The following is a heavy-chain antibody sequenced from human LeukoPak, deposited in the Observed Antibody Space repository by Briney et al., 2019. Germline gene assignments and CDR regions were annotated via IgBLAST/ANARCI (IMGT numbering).Heavy chain of an antibody. J-gene: IGHJ6*04. Sequence: GRSLRLSCAASGFTVSSNYIWVRQAPGKGLEWVSVTYSGGSTSYADSVKGRFTISRDNSKNTLYLQMNSLRAEDTAVYYCAELGITMIGGVWGKGTTVTISS. CDR3: AELGITMIGGV. V-gene: IGHV3-53*01. CDR1: GFTVSSNY. D-gene: IGHD3-10*02. CDR2: TYSGGST.